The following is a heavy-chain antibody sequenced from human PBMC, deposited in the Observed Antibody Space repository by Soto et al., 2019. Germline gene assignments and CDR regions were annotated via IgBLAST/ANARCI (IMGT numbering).Heavy chain of an antibody. V-gene: IGHV3-23*01. J-gene: IGHJ4*02. CDR3: AKVRDGDYDLNY. D-gene: IGHD4-17*01. CDR2: ISGSGGST. Sequence: EVQLLESGGGLVQPGGSLRLSCAASGFTFSSYAMSWVRQAPGKGLEWVSAISGSGGSTYYADSVKGRFTISRDNSKNTLYLQRNSLRAEDTAVYYCAKVRDGDYDLNYRGQGTLVTVSS. CDR1: GFTFSSYA.